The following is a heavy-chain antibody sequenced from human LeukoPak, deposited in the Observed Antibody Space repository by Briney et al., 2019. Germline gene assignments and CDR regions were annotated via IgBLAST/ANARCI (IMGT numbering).Heavy chain of an antibody. D-gene: IGHD2-21*01. CDR2: TWYRSNWYN. CDR3: ARSIQHFDY. CDR1: GDSVSSNSAT. Sequence: SQTLSLTCGISGDSVSSNSATWDWIRQSPSRGLEWLGRTWYRSNWYNDSALSVRSRMTINPDTSKNQFSLHLHSMTPEDTAVYYCARSIQHFDYWGQGILVTVSS. V-gene: IGHV6-1*01. J-gene: IGHJ4*02.